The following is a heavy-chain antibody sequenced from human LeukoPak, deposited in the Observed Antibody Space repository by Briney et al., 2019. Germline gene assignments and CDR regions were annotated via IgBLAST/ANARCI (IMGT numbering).Heavy chain of an antibody. CDR3: ARVDSSPGSHDY. CDR1: GGSISSSSYY. J-gene: IGHJ4*02. CDR2: IYYSGST. Sequence: SETLSLTCTVSGGSISSSSYYWGWIRQPPGKGLEWIGSIYYSGSTYYNPSLKSRVTISVDTSKNQFSLKLSSVTAADTAVYYCARVDSSPGSHDYWGQGTLVTVSS. D-gene: IGHD6-13*01. V-gene: IGHV4-39*01.